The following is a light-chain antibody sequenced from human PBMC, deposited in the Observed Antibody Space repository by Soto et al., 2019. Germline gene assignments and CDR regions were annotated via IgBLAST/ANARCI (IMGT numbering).Light chain of an antibody. CDR1: QSVISN. CDR2: GAS. Sequence: ERVMTQAPAAPSVSPGGRATPCRRASQSVISNLAWYQQKPGQAPRLLIYGASTRATGIPARFSGSGSGTEFTLTISSLQSEDFAVYYCQQRSNWPLITFGQGTRLEIK. V-gene: IGKV3-15*01. J-gene: IGKJ5*01. CDR3: QQRSNWPLIT.